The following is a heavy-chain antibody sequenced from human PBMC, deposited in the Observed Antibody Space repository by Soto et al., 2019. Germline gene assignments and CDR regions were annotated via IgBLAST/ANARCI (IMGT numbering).Heavy chain of an antibody. V-gene: IGHV1-18*01. CDR1: GYIFVNYG. D-gene: IGHD3-16*01. J-gene: IGHJ6*04. CDR2: ISPYSGNT. CDR3: ARWNISFTPPPQDA. Sequence: QVQLVQSGDEVRKPGSSVKVSCKASGYIFVNYGIAWVRQAPGQGLEWMGWISPYSGNTHYATKVQGRLTMTTDTARTTAYMDLGSRPHTDPAVYYCARWNISFTPPPQDAGAKGTTVTVSS.